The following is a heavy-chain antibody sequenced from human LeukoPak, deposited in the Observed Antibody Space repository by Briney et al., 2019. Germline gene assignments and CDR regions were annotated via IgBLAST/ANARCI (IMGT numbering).Heavy chain of an antibody. CDR2: IRCKANSYAT. Sequence: GGSLRLSCAASGFTFGGSAMHWVRQASGKGLEGVGRIRCKANSYATAYAASVKGRFAISRDDSKNTAYLQMNSLKTEDTAVYYCTYDYDFWSGSHFDYWGQGTLVTVSS. V-gene: IGHV3-73*01. J-gene: IGHJ4*02. CDR3: TYDYDFWSGSHFDY. CDR1: GFTFGGSA. D-gene: IGHD3-3*01.